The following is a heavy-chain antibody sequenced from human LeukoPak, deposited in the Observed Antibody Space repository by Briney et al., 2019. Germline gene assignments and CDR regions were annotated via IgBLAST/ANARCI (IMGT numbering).Heavy chain of an antibody. CDR2: ISAYNGNI. CDR3: ARELARGTCYYSEIDY. D-gene: IGHD2-15*01. J-gene: IGHJ4*02. V-gene: IGHV1-18*01. Sequence: GASVKVSCKTSGYTCTSYGYSWVRQAPGQGLEWMGWISAYNGNIKYAQKFQCRVTMTTVTSTSTAYMELRSLTFDDTAVYYCARELARGTCYYSEIDYWGQGTLVTVSS. CDR1: GYTCTSYG.